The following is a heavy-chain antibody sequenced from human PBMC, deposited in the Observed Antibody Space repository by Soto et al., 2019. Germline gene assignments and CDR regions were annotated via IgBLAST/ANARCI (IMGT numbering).Heavy chain of an antibody. CDR3: TTDMSAGYYDSSGYQTVDY. CDR2: IKSKTDGGTT. D-gene: IGHD3-22*01. CDR1: EFTCRNAW. Sequence: GVMRLPCATSEFTCRNAWRSWVRQAPGKGLEWVGRIKSKTDGGTTDYAAPVKGRFTISRDDSKNTLYLQMNSLKTEDTAVYYCTTDMSAGYYDSSGYQTVDYWGQGTLVTVSS. J-gene: IGHJ4*02. V-gene: IGHV3-15*01.